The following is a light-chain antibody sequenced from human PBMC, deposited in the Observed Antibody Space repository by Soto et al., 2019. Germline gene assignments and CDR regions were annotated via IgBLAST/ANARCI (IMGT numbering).Light chain of an antibody. J-gene: IGLJ3*02. CDR2: AVS. CDR3: ISYAGSNLWV. V-gene: IGLV2-8*01. Sequence: QSALTQSPSASGSPGQSVTISCTGTSSDVGNYKYVSWYQQHPGKAPKLMMYAVSKRPSGVTDRFSGSKSGNTASLTVSVLQGEDEDDYYCISYAGSNLWVFGGGTKLTV. CDR1: SSDVGNYKY.